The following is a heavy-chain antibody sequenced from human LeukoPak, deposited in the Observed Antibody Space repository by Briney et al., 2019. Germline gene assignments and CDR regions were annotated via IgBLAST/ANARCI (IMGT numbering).Heavy chain of an antibody. CDR1: GGSISSYY. V-gene: IGHV4-59*01. CDR3: ARTGYCSGGSCYNYYYYMDV. CDR2: IYYSGST. Sequence: SETLSLTCTVSGGSISSYYWSWIRQPPGKGLEWIGDIYYSGSTNYNPSLKSRVTISVDTSKNQFSLKLSSVTAADTAVYYCARTGYCSGGSCYNYYYYMDVWGKGTTVTVSS. J-gene: IGHJ6*03. D-gene: IGHD2-15*01.